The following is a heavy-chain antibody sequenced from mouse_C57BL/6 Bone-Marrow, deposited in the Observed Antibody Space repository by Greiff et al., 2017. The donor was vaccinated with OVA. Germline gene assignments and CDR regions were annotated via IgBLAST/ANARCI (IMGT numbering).Heavy chain of an antibody. Sequence: VKLQESGAELARPGASVKLSCKASGYTFTSYGISWVKQRTGQGLEWIGEIYPRSGNTYYNEKFKGKATLTADKPSSTAYMELRSLTSEDSAVYFCAGTTVYAMDYWGQGTSVTVSS. CDR2: IYPRSGNT. D-gene: IGHD1-1*01. J-gene: IGHJ4*01. CDR1: GYTFTSYG. V-gene: IGHV1-81*01. CDR3: AGTTVYAMDY.